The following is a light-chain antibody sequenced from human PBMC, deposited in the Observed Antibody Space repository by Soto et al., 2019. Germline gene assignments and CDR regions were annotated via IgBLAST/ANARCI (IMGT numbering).Light chain of an antibody. J-gene: IGKJ4*01. CDR3: QQFNSYPLT. Sequence: AIQLTQSPSSLSASEGDRVTITCRASQAISSDLVWYQQTPGKGPKLLIYDASTFESGVPSRFSGSGSGTEFTLTISSLQPEDFVTYFCQQFNSYPLTFGGGTTLEIK. V-gene: IGKV1-13*02. CDR2: DAS. CDR1: QAISSD.